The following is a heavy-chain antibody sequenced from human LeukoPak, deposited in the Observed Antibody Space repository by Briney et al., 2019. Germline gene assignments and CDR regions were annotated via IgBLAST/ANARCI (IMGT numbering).Heavy chain of an antibody. V-gene: IGHV3-73*01. CDR1: GFTFSGSA. CDR3: ARSRAAVYYYMDV. Sequence: GGSLRLSCAASGFTFSGSAMHWVRQASGKGLEWVGRIRSKANSYATAYAASVKGRFTISRDDSKNTAYLQMNSLKTEDTAVYYCARSRAAVYYYMDVWGKGTTVTVSS. J-gene: IGHJ6*03. D-gene: IGHD6-13*01. CDR2: IRSKANSYAT.